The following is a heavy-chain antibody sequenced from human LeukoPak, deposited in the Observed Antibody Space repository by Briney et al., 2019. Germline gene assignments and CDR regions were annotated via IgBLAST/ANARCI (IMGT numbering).Heavy chain of an antibody. CDR3: ASQLELIFDY. CDR2: IYRSGST. J-gene: IGHJ4*02. D-gene: IGHD1-1*01. V-gene: IGHV4-30-2*01. Sequence: SETLSLTCTVSGGSISSGGYYWSWIRQPPGKGLEWIGYIYRSGSTYYNPSLKSRVTISVDRSKNQFSLKLSSVTAADTAVYYCASQLELIFDYWGQGTLVTVSS. CDR1: GGSISSGGYY.